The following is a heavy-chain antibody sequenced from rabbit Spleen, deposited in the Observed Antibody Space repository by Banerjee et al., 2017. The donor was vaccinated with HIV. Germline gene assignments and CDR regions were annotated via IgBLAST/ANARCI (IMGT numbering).Heavy chain of an antibody. D-gene: IGHD1-1*01. J-gene: IGHJ4*01. V-gene: IGHV1S45*01. CDR3: ARDLTDVIGWNFGW. CDR1: GFDFSSSYW. CDR2: IYAGSSGST. Sequence: QEQLVESGGGLVQPEGSLTLTCKASGFDFSSSYWICWVRQAPGKGLERAACIYAGSSGSTYYASWAKGRFTFSKTSSTTVTLEMTSLTAADTATYFCARDLTDVIGWNFGWWGQGTLVTVS.